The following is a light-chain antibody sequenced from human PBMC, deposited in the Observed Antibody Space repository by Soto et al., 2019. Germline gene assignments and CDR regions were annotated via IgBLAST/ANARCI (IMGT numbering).Light chain of an antibody. V-gene: IGKV1-5*01. CDR1: QSISSW. CDR2: DAS. Sequence: DIQMTQSPSTLSASVGDGVTITCRASQSISSWLAWYQQRPGKAPNLLIYDASNLESGVPSRFSGSGSGTEFTLTISSLQPDDFATYSCQQYNSLWTFGQGTKVEIK. CDR3: QQYNSLWT. J-gene: IGKJ1*01.